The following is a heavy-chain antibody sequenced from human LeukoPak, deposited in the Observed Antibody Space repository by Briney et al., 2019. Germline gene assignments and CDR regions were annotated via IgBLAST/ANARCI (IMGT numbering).Heavy chain of an antibody. V-gene: IGHV3-74*01. CDR1: GFTFSSYR. Sequence: GGSLRLSCAASGFTFSSYRMHWVRQAPGKGLVWVSRINSDGTSTSYADSVKGRLTLSRDNAKNTLYLQMNSLRAEDTAVYYCAKEERDGAFDIWGQGTKVTVSS. J-gene: IGHJ3*02. CDR2: INSDGTST. CDR3: AKEERDGAFDI. D-gene: IGHD1-26*01.